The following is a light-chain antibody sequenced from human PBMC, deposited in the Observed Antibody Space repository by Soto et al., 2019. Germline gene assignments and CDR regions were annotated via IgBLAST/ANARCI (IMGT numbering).Light chain of an antibody. J-gene: IGKJ4*01. CDR1: QAVSSTL. Sequence: EVVLTQSPGTLSLSPGERATLSCRASQAVSSTLLAWYQQKPGQAPRLLIYGASSRATGNPDRFSGSGSGTDFTLTVSRVEPEDLTVYYCQQHATSPIFCGGTKVEIK. CDR3: QQHATSPI. CDR2: GAS. V-gene: IGKV3-20*01.